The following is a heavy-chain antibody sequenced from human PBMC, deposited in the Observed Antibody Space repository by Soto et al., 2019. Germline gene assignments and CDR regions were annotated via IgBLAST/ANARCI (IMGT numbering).Heavy chain of an antibody. Sequence: SETLSLTCTVSGGSISSGDYYWSWIRQPPGKGLEWIGYIYYSGSTYYNPSLKSRVTISVDTSKNQFSLKLSSVTAADTAVYYCARLPVTMVRGVIKRTGMDVWGQGTTVTVS. V-gene: IGHV4-30-4*01. J-gene: IGHJ6*02. D-gene: IGHD3-10*01. CDR3: ARLPVTMVRGVIKRTGMDV. CDR2: IYYSGST. CDR1: GGSISSGDYY.